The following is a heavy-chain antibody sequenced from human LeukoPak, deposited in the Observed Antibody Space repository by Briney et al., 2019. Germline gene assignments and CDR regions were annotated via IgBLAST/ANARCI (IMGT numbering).Heavy chain of an antibody. V-gene: IGHV3-23*01. CDR1: GFTFNNNA. CDR3: AKTHFGDYGDFDD. CDR2: ITGSGGST. Sequence: GGSLRLSCAASGFTFNNNALSWVRQAPGKGLEWVSGITGSGGSTYYADSVEGRFTISRDNSKNTLYLQMNSLRAEDTAVYYCAKTHFGDYGDFDDWGQGTLVTVSS. J-gene: IGHJ4*02. D-gene: IGHD4-17*01.